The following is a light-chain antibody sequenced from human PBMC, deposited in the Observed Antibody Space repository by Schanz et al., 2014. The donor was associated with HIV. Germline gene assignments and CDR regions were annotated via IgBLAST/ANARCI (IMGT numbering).Light chain of an antibody. J-gene: IGKJ1*01. V-gene: IGKV1-5*03. Sequence: IQMTQSPSTVSASVGDRVTITCRASQTIGRFLAWYQQKPGRAPKLLIYQASTLQTGVPSRFSGSGSGTSFTLTITSLQPDDFATYYCQQYSNSSRTFGQGTKVEVQ. CDR2: QAS. CDR1: QTIGRF. CDR3: QQYSNSSRT.